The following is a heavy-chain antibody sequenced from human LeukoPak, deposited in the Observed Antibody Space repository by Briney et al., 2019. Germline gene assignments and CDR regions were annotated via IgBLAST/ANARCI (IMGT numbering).Heavy chain of an antibody. CDR3: ARNGDPGPYYFDF. J-gene: IGHJ4*02. CDR2: ISVYSGHT. V-gene: IGHV1-18*01. CDR1: GYTFTDFA. D-gene: IGHD2-21*02. Sequence: GASVKVSCKASGYTFTDFAMSWVRQAPGQGLEWMGKISVYSGHTNSVQKFQGRVTMTSDTSTSTAYMELMSLRPDDTAVSFCARNGDPGPYYFDFWGQGTLVTVSS.